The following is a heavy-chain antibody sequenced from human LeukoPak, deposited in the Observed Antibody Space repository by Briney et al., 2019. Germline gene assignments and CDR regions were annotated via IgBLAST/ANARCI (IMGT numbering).Heavy chain of an antibody. D-gene: IGHD6-6*01. CDR3: ASLYSSSSDY. CDR2: IYRDGGT. Sequence: GGSLRLSCAASGFTVSSTYMSWVRQAPGKGLEWVSAIYRDGGTNYADSVRGRFTISRDNSKNTLYLQMSSLRAGDTAVYYCASLYSSSSDYWGQGTLVTVSS. CDR1: GFTVSSTY. V-gene: IGHV3-66*01. J-gene: IGHJ4*02.